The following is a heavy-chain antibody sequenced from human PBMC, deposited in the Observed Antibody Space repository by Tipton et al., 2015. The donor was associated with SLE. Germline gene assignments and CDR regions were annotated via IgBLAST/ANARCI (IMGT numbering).Heavy chain of an antibody. V-gene: IGHV3-11*06. Sequence: GSLRLSCAASGFTFSDYYMSWIRQAPGKGLEWVSYITSSTGYTNYADSVRGRFTISRDNAKNSLYLQMNSLRAEDTAVYYCARAVRNSYDWGSYYFYMDVWGKGTTVTVSS. CDR1: GFTFSDYY. CDR2: ITSSTGYT. J-gene: IGHJ6*03. CDR3: ARAVRNSYDWGSYYFYMDV. D-gene: IGHD3-16*01.